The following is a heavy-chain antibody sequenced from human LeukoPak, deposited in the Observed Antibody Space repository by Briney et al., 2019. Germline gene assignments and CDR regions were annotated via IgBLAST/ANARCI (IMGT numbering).Heavy chain of an antibody. Sequence: GGSLRLSCAASGFTFSSYTMNWVRQAPGKGLEWVSTVSSSSTYIYYADSVKGRFTISRDNAKNSLSLQLNSLRDEDTAVYFCAKVIRGGYGMDVWGQGTTVTVSS. D-gene: IGHD3-10*01. V-gene: IGHV3-21*01. CDR3: AKVIRGGYGMDV. CDR2: VSSSSTYI. CDR1: GFTFSSYT. J-gene: IGHJ6*02.